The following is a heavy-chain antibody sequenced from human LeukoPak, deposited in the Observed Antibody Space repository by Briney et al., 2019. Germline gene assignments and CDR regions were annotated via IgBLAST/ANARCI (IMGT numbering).Heavy chain of an antibody. Sequence: GGSLRLSCAASGFTFSSYGMHWVRQAPGKGLEWVAVISYDGSNKYYVDSVKGRFTISRDNAKNSLYLQMNSLRAEDTAVYYCARDRIVGATSSGAFDIWGQGTMVTVSS. CDR1: GFTFSSYG. V-gene: IGHV3-30*03. D-gene: IGHD1-26*01. J-gene: IGHJ3*02. CDR2: ISYDGSNK. CDR3: ARDRIVGATSSGAFDI.